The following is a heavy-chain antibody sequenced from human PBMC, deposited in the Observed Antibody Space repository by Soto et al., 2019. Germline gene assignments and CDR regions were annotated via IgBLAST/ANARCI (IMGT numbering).Heavy chain of an antibody. CDR3: TRGQWLDND. Sequence: SETLSLTCAVYGGSFSDYYWTWIRQSPGKGLEWTGEISHSGSTSYNPSLKSRVTISVDTSKKQISLKLNSVTAADTAVYYCTRGQWLDNDWGQGTRVHRLL. CDR2: ISHSGST. V-gene: IGHV4-34*01. J-gene: IGHJ4*02. CDR1: GGSFSDYY. D-gene: IGHD6-19*01.